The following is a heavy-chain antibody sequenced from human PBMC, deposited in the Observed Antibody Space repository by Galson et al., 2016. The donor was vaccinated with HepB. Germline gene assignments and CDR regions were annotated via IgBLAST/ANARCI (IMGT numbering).Heavy chain of an antibody. J-gene: IGHJ4*02. Sequence: SVKVSCKASGYTFTGYYMHWVRQAPGQGLEWMGRINPNSGDTSYAQKFRGRVTMTRDTSMNTAYMELTRLRSDDTAEYYCARDQTGYSYGLDFDYWGQGTLVTVSS. CDR3: ARDQTGYSYGLDFDY. CDR1: GYTFTGYY. CDR2: INPNSGDT. D-gene: IGHD5-18*01. V-gene: IGHV1-2*06.